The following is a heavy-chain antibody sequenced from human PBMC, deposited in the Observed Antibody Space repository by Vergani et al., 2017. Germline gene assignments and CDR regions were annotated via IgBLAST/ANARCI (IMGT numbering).Heavy chain of an antibody. CDR3: AILSYYYDSSGYY. V-gene: IGHV1-3*01. CDR1: GYTFTSYA. D-gene: IGHD3-22*01. CDR2: INAGNGNT. Sequence: QVQLVQSGAEVKKPGASVKVSCKASGYTFTSYAMHWVRLAPGQRLEWMGWINAGNGNTKYSQKFQGRVTITRDTSASTAYMELSSLRSEDTAVYYCAILSYYYDSSGYYWGQGTLVTVSS. J-gene: IGHJ4*02.